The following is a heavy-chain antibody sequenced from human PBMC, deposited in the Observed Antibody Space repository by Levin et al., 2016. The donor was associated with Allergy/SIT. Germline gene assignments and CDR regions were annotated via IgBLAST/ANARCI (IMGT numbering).Heavy chain of an antibody. J-gene: IGHJ4*02. CDR1: GGSISSGGYY. V-gene: IGHV4-31*03. CDR2: IYYSGGT. Sequence: SETLSLTCTVSGGSISSGGYYWSWIRQHPGKGLEWIGYIYYSGGTYYNPSLKSRVTISVDTSKNQFSLKLSSVTAADTAVYYCASQTQGVVTAILDWGQGTLVTVSS. D-gene: IGHD2-21*02. CDR3: ASQTQGVVTAILD.